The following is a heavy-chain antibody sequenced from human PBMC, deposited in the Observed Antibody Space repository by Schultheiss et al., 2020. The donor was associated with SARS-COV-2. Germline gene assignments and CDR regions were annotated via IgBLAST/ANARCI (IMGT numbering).Heavy chain of an antibody. V-gene: IGHV4-38-2*01. CDR3: AGGGSVGSQPEDY. J-gene: IGHJ4*02. CDR1: GYSISSGYY. D-gene: IGHD3-10*01. CDR2: IYHSGST. Sequence: SETLSLTCAVSGYSISSGYYWGWIRQPPGKGLEWIGSIYHSGSTYYNPSLKSRVTISVDTSKNQFSLKLSSVTAADTAVYYCAGGGSVGSQPEDYWGQGTLVTVSS.